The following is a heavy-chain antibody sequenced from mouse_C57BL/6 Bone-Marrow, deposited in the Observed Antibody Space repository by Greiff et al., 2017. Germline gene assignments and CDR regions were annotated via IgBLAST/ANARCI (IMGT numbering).Heavy chain of an antibody. CDR2: SRNKANDYTT. V-gene: IGHV7-1*01. D-gene: IGHD2-4*01. J-gene: IGHJ1*03. CDR1: GFTFSDFY. CDR3: ARGPLYYDYDVDWYFDV. Sequence: EVQVVESGGGLVQSGRSLRLSCATSGFTFSDFYMEWVRQAPGKGLEWIAASRNKANDYTTEYSASVKGRFIVSRDTSQSILYLQMNALRAEDTAIYYCARGPLYYDYDVDWYFDVWGTGTTVTVSS.